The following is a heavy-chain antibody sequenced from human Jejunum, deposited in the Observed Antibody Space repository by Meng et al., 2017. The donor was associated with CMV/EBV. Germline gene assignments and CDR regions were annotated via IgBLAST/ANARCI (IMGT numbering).Heavy chain of an antibody. CDR1: FSSYV. J-gene: IGHJ4*02. CDR2: ITGTGGST. CDR3: AKCPPRYSGSTYYLDY. V-gene: IGHV3-23*01. D-gene: IGHD1-26*01. Sequence: FSSYVMIWVRQAPGEGLEWVSSITGTGGSTYYADSVKGRFTISRDNSKNTLYLQMDSLRDEDTAAYYCAKCPPRYSGSTYYLDYWGQGTLVTVSS.